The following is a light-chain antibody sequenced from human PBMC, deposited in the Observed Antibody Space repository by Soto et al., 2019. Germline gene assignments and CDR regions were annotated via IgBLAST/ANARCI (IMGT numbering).Light chain of an antibody. J-gene: IGKJ2*01. CDR3: QQSYITPYT. CDR2: AAA. CDR1: QSISRY. Sequence: DIQMTQSPSSLSASVGDSVTIICRASQSISRYLNWYQQRPGRVPKVLIYAAASLQSGVPPRFTGSGAGTEFTLTISGLQPEDVATYYCQQSYITPYTFGQGTKLDIE. V-gene: IGKV1-39*01.